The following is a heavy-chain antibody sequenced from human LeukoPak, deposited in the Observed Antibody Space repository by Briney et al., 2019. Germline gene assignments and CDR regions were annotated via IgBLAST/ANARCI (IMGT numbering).Heavy chain of an antibody. V-gene: IGHV4-34*01. J-gene: IGHJ3*02. CDR2: SNHSGST. Sequence: PSETLSLTCAVYGGSFSGYDWSWIRQPPGPGLEWMGESNHSGSTNYNPSLKSRVTISVDTSKNQFSLKLSSVTAADTAVYYCARVLLGGYSSGWYDAFDIWGQGTMVTVSS. CDR3: ARVLLGGYSSGWYDAFDI. CDR1: GGSFSGYD. D-gene: IGHD6-19*01.